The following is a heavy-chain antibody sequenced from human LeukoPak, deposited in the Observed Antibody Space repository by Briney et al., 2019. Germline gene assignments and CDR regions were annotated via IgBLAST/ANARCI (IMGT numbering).Heavy chain of an antibody. CDR2: ISSNGGST. J-gene: IGHJ4*02. CDR3: VKSLYSSRWFDKNSFDY. V-gene: IGHV3-64D*06. D-gene: IGHD6-13*01. Sequence: GGSLRLSCSASGFTFSSYAMHWVRQAPGKGLEYVSAISSNGGSTYYADSVKGRFTISRDNSKNTLYLQMSSLRAEDTAVYYCVKSLYSSRWFDKNSFDYWGQGTLVTVSS. CDR1: GFTFSSYA.